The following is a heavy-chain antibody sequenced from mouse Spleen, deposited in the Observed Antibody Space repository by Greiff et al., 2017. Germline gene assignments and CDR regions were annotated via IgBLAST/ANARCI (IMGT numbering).Heavy chain of an antibody. CDR3: ARSNGDEGFAY. D-gene: IGHD4-1*01. CDR1: GYTFTSYG. V-gene: IGHV1-81*01. CDR2: IYPRSGNT. J-gene: IGHJ3*01. Sequence: QVQLQQSGAELARPGASVKLSCKASGYTFTSYGISWVKQRTGQGLEWIGEIYPRSGNTYYNEKFKGKATLTADKSSSTAYMELRSLTSEDSAVYFCARSNGDEGFAYWGQGTLVTVSA.